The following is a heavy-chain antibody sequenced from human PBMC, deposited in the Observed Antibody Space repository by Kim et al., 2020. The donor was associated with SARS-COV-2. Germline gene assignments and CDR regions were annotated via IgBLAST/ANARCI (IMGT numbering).Heavy chain of an antibody. J-gene: IGHJ4*02. V-gene: IGHV5-51*01. CDR3: ARGLASEFYFDF. Sequence: YGPSLEGHVTISVDKTINTAYLQLSGLKASDTAIYYCARGLASEFYFDFWGQGTLVTVSS.